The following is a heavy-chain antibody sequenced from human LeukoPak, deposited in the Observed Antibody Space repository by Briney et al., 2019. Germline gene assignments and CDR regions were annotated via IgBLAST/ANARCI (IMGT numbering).Heavy chain of an antibody. CDR2: INDDGSGT. Sequence: GGSLRLSCAASGFTFSNYWMHWVRQVPGKGLVWVSRINDDGSGTFYADSVKGRFTISRDNAKNTLYLQMDSLRAEDTAVYYCARASRIKSGFDYWGQGTLVTVSS. CDR1: GFTFSNYW. CDR3: ARASRIKSGFDY. V-gene: IGHV3-74*01. J-gene: IGHJ4*02.